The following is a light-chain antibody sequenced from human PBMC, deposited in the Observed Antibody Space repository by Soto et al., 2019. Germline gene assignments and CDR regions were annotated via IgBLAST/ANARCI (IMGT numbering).Light chain of an antibody. CDR2: DTS. J-gene: IGKJ1*01. CDR1: QSVSSY. Sequence: EIVLTRSPATVSLSPGDRATLSCRASQSVSSYFAWYQQKPGQAPRLLIYDTSNRATGIPARFSGSGSGTDFTFTISSLELEDFAVYYCQQRADWPLTFGQGTKVDI. V-gene: IGKV3-11*01. CDR3: QQRADWPLT.